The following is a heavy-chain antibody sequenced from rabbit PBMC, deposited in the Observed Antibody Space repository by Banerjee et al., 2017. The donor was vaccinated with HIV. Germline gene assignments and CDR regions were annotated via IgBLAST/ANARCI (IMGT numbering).Heavy chain of an antibody. CDR2: ISIGSDM. D-gene: IGHD6-1*01. CDR1: GFDISSYH. Sequence: QEQLKETGGGLVQPGGSLTLTCTASGFDISSYHMSWVRQAPGKGLEWIGIISIGSDMAYANWVNGRFTISRTSTTVDLKMTSLTTADTATYFCARSAGYAGYGYATGFNLWDPGTLVTVS. J-gene: IGHJ4*01. CDR3: ARSAGYAGYGYATGFNL. V-gene: IGHV1S42*01.